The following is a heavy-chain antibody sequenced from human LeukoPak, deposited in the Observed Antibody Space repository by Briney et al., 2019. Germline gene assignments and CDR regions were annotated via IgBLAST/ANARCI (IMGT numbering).Heavy chain of an antibody. V-gene: IGHV3-23*01. D-gene: IGHD3-22*01. CDR1: GITLSNYG. CDR2: ISDSGGRT. J-gene: IGHJ4*02. CDR3: AKRGVVIRVILVGFHKEAYYFDS. Sequence: GGSLRFSCAVSGITLSNYGMSWVRQAPGKGLEWVAGISDSGGRTNYADSVKGRFTISRDNPKNTLYLQMNSLRPEDTAVYFCAKRGVVIRVILVGFHKEAYYFDSWGQGVLVTVSS.